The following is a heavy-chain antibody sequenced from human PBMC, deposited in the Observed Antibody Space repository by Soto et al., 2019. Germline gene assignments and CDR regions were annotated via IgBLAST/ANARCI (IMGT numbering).Heavy chain of an antibody. V-gene: IGHV1-18*01. Sequence: QVQLVQSGAEVKKPGASVKVSCKASGYTFTSYGIRWVRQAPGQGLEWMGWISAYNGNTNYAQKLQGRVTMTTDTSTSTAYMELRSLRSDDTAVYYCARDLSCSGGSCYFGWFDPWGQGTLVTVSS. CDR1: GYTFTSYG. J-gene: IGHJ5*02. CDR3: ARDLSCSGGSCYFGWFDP. D-gene: IGHD2-15*01. CDR2: ISAYNGNT.